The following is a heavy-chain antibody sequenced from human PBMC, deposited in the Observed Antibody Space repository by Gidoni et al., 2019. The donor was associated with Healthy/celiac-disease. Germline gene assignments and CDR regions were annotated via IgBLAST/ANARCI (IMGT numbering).Heavy chain of an antibody. CDR2: INHSGST. CDR1: GGSFSGYY. J-gene: IGHJ3*02. CDR3: AGSIVVVVAAVDAFDI. V-gene: IGHV4-34*01. D-gene: IGHD2-15*01. Sequence: QAQLQQWGAGLLKPSETLSLTCAVYGGSFSGYYWSWIRQPPGKGLEWIGEINHSGSTNYNPSLKSRVTISVDTSKNQFSLKLSSVTAADTAVYYCAGSIVVVVAAVDAFDIWGQGTMVTVSS.